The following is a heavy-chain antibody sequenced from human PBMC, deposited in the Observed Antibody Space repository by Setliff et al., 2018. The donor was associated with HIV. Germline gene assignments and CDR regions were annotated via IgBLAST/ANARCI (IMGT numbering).Heavy chain of an antibody. CDR1: GGSISSYY. V-gene: IGHV4-4*09. CDR2: IYSTGST. D-gene: IGHD2-2*01. Sequence: SETLSLTCTVSGGSISSYYWSWIRQPPGKGLEWIGYIYSTGSTKYNPSLKSRVTMSLDTSKTQYSLKLNSVTAADTAVYYCARVGASGVASSMDYHYYMDVWGKGTSVTVSS. J-gene: IGHJ6*03. CDR3: ARVGASGVASSMDYHYYMDV.